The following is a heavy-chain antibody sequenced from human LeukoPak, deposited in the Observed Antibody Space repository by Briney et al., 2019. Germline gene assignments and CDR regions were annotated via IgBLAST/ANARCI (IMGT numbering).Heavy chain of an antibody. Sequence: AAVKVSCKSSGYTFTAYYMHWVRQAPGQGLEWMGWINPNSGGTNYAQKFQGRVTMTRDTSISTAYMELSRLRSDDTAVYYCARGPHWDPHFDYWGQGTLVTVSS. V-gene: IGHV1-2*02. J-gene: IGHJ4*02. CDR1: GYTFTAYY. CDR3: ARGPHWDPHFDY. CDR2: INPNSGGT. D-gene: IGHD7-27*01.